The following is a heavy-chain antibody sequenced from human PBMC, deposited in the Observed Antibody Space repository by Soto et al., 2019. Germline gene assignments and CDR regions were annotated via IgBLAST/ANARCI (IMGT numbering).Heavy chain of an antibody. J-gene: IGHJ4*02. CDR3: ARDRGGYDYYFDS. CDR2: INPNSGGT. Sequence: QGQLVQSGAEVKKPGASVKVSCKASGYTFTGYYIHWVRQAPGQGLEWMGWINPNSGGTNYAQKFQGRVTMTRDTSISTVYMELSSLRSDDTAVYYCARDRGGYDYYFDSCGQGTLVTVSS. V-gene: IGHV1-2*02. D-gene: IGHD5-12*01. CDR1: GYTFTGYY.